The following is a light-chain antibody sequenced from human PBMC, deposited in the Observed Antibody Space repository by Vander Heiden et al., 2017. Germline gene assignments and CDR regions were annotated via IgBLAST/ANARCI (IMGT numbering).Light chain of an antibody. V-gene: IGLV2-8*01. CDR2: DVT. J-gene: IGLJ2*01. Sequence: PPAASASPGQSVTISCTGTSSDIGGYNYVSWYQQHPGKAPQHIIYDVTERPSGVPDRFSGSKSGNTASLTVSGLQTEDEADYYCSSYAGTNNILFGGGTKLTVL. CDR3: SSYAGTNNIL. CDR1: SSDIGGYNY.